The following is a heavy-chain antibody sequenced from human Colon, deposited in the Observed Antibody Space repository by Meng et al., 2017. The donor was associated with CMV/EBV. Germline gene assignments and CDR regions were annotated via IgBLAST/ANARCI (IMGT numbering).Heavy chain of an antibody. V-gene: IGHV1-3*01. D-gene: IGHD4-17*01. CDR1: YTFTRSA. CDR3: ARVRDYGDYRKYYFDY. Sequence: YTFTRSAMPWVRQAPGQRLEWMGWINAGNGDTKYSQKFQGRVTITRDTSASTAYMELSSLRSEDTAVYYCARVRDYGDYRKYYFDYWGQGTLVTVSS. CDR2: INAGNGDT. J-gene: IGHJ4*02.